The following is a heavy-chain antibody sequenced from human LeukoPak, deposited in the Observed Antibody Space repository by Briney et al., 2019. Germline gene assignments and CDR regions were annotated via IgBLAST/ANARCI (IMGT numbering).Heavy chain of an antibody. CDR2: ICHSGST. Sequence: SETLSLTCAVSGGSISSSNWWNWVRQPPGKGLEWIGEICHSGSTNYNPSLKSRVTISVDTSNNQFSLKLSSVTAADTAVYYCARPLGYCSSNSCPQSWFDPWGQGTLVTVSS. J-gene: IGHJ5*02. CDR3: ARPLGYCSSNSCPQSWFDP. CDR1: GGSISSSNW. D-gene: IGHD2-2*01. V-gene: IGHV4-4*02.